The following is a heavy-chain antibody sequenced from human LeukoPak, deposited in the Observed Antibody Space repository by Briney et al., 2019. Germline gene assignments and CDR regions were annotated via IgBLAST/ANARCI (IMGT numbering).Heavy chain of an antibody. Sequence: GGTLRLSCAASGFTFSEYYMSWVRQAPGKGREWISYISSSGSTIYYADSVKGRFTISRDNAKNSLYLQMNSLRAEDTAVYYCAREGGVVFDYWGQGTLVTVSS. CDR1: GFTFSEYY. D-gene: IGHD1-26*01. V-gene: IGHV3-11*01. CDR3: AREGGVVFDY. J-gene: IGHJ4*02. CDR2: ISSSGSTI.